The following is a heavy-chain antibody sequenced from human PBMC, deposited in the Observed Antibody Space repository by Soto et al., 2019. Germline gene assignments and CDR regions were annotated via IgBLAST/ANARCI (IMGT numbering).Heavy chain of an antibody. CDR3: ARCAYGLYPFGLDV. CDR2: IFHGGSI. D-gene: IGHD3-10*01. Sequence: QVQLQESGPGLVKPSGTLSLTCAVSGGSISTHHWWSWVRQPPGTGLEWIGEIFHGGSINYNPSLKGRVTISMDKSENQFSLMLSSLAAADTAVYYCARCAYGLYPFGLDVWGQGTTVTVSS. V-gene: IGHV4-4*02. CDR1: GGSISTHHW. J-gene: IGHJ6*02.